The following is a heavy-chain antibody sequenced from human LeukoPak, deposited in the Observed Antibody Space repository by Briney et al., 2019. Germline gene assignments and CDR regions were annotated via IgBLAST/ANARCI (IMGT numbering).Heavy chain of an antibody. CDR1: GGSISSYY. CDR2: IYYSGST. Sequence: SETLSLTCTVSGGSISSYYWSWIRQPPGKGLEWIGYIYYSGSTNYNPSLKSRVTISVDTSKNQFSLKLSSVTAADTAVYYCARRRVTIFGVVIIPFFDYWGQGTLVTVSS. D-gene: IGHD3-3*01. J-gene: IGHJ4*02. CDR3: ARRRVTIFGVVIIPFFDY. V-gene: IGHV4-59*12.